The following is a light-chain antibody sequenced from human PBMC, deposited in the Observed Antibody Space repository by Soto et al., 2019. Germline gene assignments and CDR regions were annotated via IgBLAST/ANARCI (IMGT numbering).Light chain of an antibody. CDR3: SSYTSSSTLD. V-gene: IGLV2-14*01. CDR1: SCDVGGYNY. CDR2: DVS. Sequence: QSALTQPASVSGSPGQSITISCTGTSCDVGGYNYVSWYQQHPGKAPKLMIYDVSNRPSGVSNRFSGSKSGNTASLTISGLQTEDEADYYCSSYTSSSTLDFGTGTKLTVL. J-gene: IGLJ1*01.